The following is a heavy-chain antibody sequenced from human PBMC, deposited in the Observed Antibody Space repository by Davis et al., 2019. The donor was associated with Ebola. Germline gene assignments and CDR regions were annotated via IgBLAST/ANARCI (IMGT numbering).Heavy chain of an antibody. J-gene: IGHJ4*02. D-gene: IGHD6-13*01. CDR2: VYHTGST. Sequence: MPSETLSLTCTISGGSISNYDYYWGWIRQPPGKGLEWIGTVYHTGSTYYNPSLKSRVTISVDTSKNQFSLKLSSVTAADTAVYYCASLGSSWPGRYYFDYWGQGTLVTVSS. V-gene: IGHV4-39*01. CDR3: ASLGSSWPGRYYFDY. CDR1: GGSISNYDYY.